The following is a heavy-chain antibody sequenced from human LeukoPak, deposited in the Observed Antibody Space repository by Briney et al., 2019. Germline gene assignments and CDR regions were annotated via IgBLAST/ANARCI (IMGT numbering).Heavy chain of an antibody. CDR1: GGSISSSSYY. CDR3: AGQYDFWSGSGQKNLFDP. Sequence: SETLSLTCTVSGGSISSSSYYWGWIRQPPGKGLEWIGSIYYTGSTYLNPSLKSRVIVSEDTSKNQFSLILSSVTAADTAVYYCAGQYDFWSGSGQKNLFDPWGQGTLVTVSS. J-gene: IGHJ5*02. V-gene: IGHV4-39*01. CDR2: IYYTGST. D-gene: IGHD3-3*01.